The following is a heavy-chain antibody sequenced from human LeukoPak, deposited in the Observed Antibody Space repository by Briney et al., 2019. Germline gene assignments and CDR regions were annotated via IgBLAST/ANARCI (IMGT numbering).Heavy chain of an antibody. J-gene: IGHJ6*03. Sequence: GGSLRLSCTVSGFTVSSNSMSWVRQAPGKGLEWVSFIYSDNTHYSDSVKGRFTISRDNSKNTLYLQMNSLRAEGTAVYYCARGAAGNYYYYMDVWGKGTTVTVSS. CDR2: IYSDNT. CDR3: ARGAAGNYYYYMDV. D-gene: IGHD6-25*01. CDR1: GFTVSSNS. V-gene: IGHV3-53*01.